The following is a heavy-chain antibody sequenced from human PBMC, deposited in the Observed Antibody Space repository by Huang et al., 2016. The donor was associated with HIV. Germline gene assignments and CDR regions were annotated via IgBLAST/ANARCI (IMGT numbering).Heavy chain of an antibody. J-gene: IGHJ5*02. Sequence: QLQLQESGPGLVKPSQNLSLTCTVFGRSVSSRNYYWAWIRQSPGKGLEWIGSIHHSWTAYYNRSLKSRVSMIVDKSKNQFSLEVTSATAADSAIYYCARQGGDCTSISCYLSWFDPWGQGTLVTVSS. V-gene: IGHV4-39*01. CDR2: IHHSWTA. D-gene: IGHD2-2*01. CDR1: GRSVSSRNYY. CDR3: ARQGGDCTSISCYLSWFDP.